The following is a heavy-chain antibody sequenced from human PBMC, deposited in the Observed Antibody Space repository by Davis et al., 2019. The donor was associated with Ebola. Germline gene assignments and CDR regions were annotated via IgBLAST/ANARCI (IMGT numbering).Heavy chain of an antibody. CDR3: ARGPRLRFSTFDRGYYFDY. Sequence: GSLRLSCAVYGGSFSGYYWSWIRQPPGKGLEWIGEINHSGSTNYNPSLKSRVTISVDTSKNQFSLKLSSVTAADTAVYYCARGPRLRFSTFDRGYYFDYWGQGTLVTVSS. J-gene: IGHJ4*02. D-gene: IGHD5-12*01. CDR1: GGSFSGYY. V-gene: IGHV4-34*01. CDR2: INHSGST.